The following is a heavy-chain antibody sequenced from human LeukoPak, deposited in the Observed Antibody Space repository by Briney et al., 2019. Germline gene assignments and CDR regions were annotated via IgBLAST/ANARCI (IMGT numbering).Heavy chain of an antibody. CDR3: ARRGPGAGGAFDI. J-gene: IGHJ3*02. CDR2: INTNTGNP. Sequence: RASVKVSCKASGYTFTGYYMHWVRQAPGQGLEWMGWINTNTGNPTYAQGFTGRFVFSLDTSVSTAYLQISSLKAEDTAVYYCARRGPGAGGAFDIWGQGTMVTVSS. V-gene: IGHV7-4-1*02. CDR1: GYTFTGYY. D-gene: IGHD3-10*01.